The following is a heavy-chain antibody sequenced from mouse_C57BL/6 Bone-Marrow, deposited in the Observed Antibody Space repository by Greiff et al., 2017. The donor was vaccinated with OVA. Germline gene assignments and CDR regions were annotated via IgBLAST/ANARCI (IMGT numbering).Heavy chain of an antibody. Sequence: EVQLVESGGGLVQPGGSLSLSCAASGFTFTDYYMSWVRQPPGKALEWLGFIRNKANGYTTEYSAYVKGRFTISRDNSQSILYLQMNALRAEDSATYYCARYSDYDCMDYWGQGTSVTVSS. J-gene: IGHJ4*01. CDR1: GFTFTDYY. V-gene: IGHV7-3*01. CDR3: ARYSDYDCMDY. D-gene: IGHD2-4*01. CDR2: IRNKANGYTT.